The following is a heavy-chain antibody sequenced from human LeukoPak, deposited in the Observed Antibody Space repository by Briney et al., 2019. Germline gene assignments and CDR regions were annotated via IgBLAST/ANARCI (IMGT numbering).Heavy chain of an antibody. D-gene: IGHD1-26*01. V-gene: IGHV3-23*01. CDR1: GFTFNTYP. CDR2: ISGNGDKT. Sequence: PGGSLRLSCAASGFTFNTYPMTWVRQAPGKGLEWVSLISGNGDKTYYADSVKGRFTISRDNSKNTLSLQMNSLTVEDTAIYYCAKETNVGDTTVAYFHDWDQGTLVTVSS. CDR3: AKETNVGDTTVAYFHD. J-gene: IGHJ1*01.